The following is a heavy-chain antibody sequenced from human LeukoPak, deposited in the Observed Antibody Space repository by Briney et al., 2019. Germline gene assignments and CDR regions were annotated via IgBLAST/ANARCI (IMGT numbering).Heavy chain of an antibody. V-gene: IGHV4-61*08. Sequence: PSETPSLTCTVSGPSVSSGGYYWTWLRQPPGKGLEWFGYIYYSGSTNYNPSLKSRVTISVDTSKNQFSLKVSSVTAADTAVYYCARRGGSGRSFDYGGQGTLVTVSS. CDR2: IYYSGST. J-gene: IGHJ4*02. CDR3: ARRGGSGRSFDY. CDR1: GPSVSSGGYY. D-gene: IGHD3-10*01.